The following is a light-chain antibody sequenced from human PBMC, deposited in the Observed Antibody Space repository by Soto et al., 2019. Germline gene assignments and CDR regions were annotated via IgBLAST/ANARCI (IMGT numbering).Light chain of an antibody. J-gene: IGLJ2*01. CDR2: DVS. Sequence: QSALTQPASVSGSPGQSITISCTGTSSDVGGYNYVYWYQQHPGKAPKLMIYDVSNRPSGVSNRFSGSKSGNTASLTISGLLAEDEADHYCSSYTSSSTLYVVFGGGTKLTVL. CDR1: SSDVGGYNY. V-gene: IGLV2-14*01. CDR3: SSYTSSSTLYVV.